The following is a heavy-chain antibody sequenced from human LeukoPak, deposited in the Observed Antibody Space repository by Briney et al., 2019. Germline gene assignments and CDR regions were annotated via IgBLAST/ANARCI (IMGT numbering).Heavy chain of an antibody. J-gene: IGHJ4*02. D-gene: IGHD6-19*01. Sequence: SETLSLTCAVYGGSFSGYYWSWIRQPPGKGLEWIGSIYYSGSTYYNPSLKSRVTISVDTSKNQFSLKLSSVTAADTAVYYCARQGGGGQWLVLGYWGQGTLVTVSS. CDR1: GGSFSGYY. V-gene: IGHV4-34*01. CDR3: ARQGGGGQWLVLGY. CDR2: IYYSGST.